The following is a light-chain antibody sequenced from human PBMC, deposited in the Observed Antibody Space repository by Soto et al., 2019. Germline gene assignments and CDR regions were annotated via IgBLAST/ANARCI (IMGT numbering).Light chain of an antibody. CDR3: SSYTSSSSVV. V-gene: IGLV2-14*01. J-gene: IGLJ2*01. Sequence: QSVLTQPASVSGSPGQSITISCTGTSSDVGGYNYVSWYQQHTGKAPKLMIYDVSNRPSGVSNRFSGSKSGNTASLTISGLQAEVEADYYCSSYTSSSSVVFGGGTKLTVL. CDR2: DVS. CDR1: SSDVGGYNY.